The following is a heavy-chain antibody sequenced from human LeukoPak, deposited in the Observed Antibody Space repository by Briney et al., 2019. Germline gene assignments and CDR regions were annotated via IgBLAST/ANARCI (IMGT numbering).Heavy chain of an antibody. CDR2: INPNTGGT. J-gene: IGHJ4*02. D-gene: IGHD2-15*01. CDR1: GYIFVDYY. CDR3: AIPPCSDGYCYFDF. Sequence: ASVKVSCKASGYIFVDYYIHWARQAPGQGLEWMGWINPNTGGTKYAQRFQGRVTMTRDTSISTTHMELSGLTSDDTAVYYCAIPPCSDGYCYFDFWGQGTLVTVSS. V-gene: IGHV1-2*02.